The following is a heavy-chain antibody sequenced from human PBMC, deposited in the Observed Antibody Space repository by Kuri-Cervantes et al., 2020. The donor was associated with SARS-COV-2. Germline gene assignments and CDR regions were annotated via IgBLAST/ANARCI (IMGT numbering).Heavy chain of an antibody. D-gene: IGHD1-26*01. CDR1: SGSIRSDY. CDR3: ARGLGRFDP. Sequence: ESLKISCTASSGSIRSDYWSWIHQPPGKGLEWLGYIHYTGSTNYSPSLQSRVTISVNTSKKQFSLRLNSVTAADTAVYYCARGLGRFDPWGQGTLVTVSS. V-gene: IGHV4-59*01. CDR2: IHYTGST. J-gene: IGHJ5*02.